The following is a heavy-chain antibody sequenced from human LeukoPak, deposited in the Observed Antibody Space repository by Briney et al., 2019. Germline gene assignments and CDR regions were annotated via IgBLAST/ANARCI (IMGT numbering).Heavy chain of an antibody. D-gene: IGHD4-17*01. CDR2: MYSRGST. J-gene: IGHJ3*02. V-gene: IGHV4-59*08. CDR1: GGSISSYS. CDR3: ARHYLYGDPPAFDI. Sequence: SETLSLTCTVSGGSISSYSWSWIRQPPGKGLEWIGYMYSRGSTNDNPSLKSRVTISRDTSKNQLSLRVTSVTAADTAMYYCARHYLYGDPPAFDIWGQGTMVTVSS.